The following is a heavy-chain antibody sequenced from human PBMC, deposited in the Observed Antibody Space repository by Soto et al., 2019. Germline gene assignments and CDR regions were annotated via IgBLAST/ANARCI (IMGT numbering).Heavy chain of an antibody. CDR2: IIPMLTVT. CDR1: GGTFSTYT. Sequence: QVHLEQSGAEVKKPGSSVKVSCKAAGGTFSTYTLIWVRQAPGQGLEWMGRIIPMLTVTNSAQKFQGRVTLTADKSKRTAFMELTSLTSDDTAVYYCSIGSWSAETFDVWGQGTMVTVSS. D-gene: IGHD2-2*01. CDR3: SIGSWSAETFDV. J-gene: IGHJ3*01. V-gene: IGHV1-69*02.